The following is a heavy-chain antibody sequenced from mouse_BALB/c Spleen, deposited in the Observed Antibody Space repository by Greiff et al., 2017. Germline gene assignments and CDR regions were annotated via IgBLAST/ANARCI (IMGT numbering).Heavy chain of an antibody. CDR1: GYTFTRYW. CDR3: TRGDYREPFAY. J-gene: IGHJ3*01. Sequence: LQQPGSELVRPGASVKLSCKASGYTFTRYWLHWVKQRHGQALEWIGNIYPGRGSTNYDEKFKSKGTLTVDTTSGTVYMHLSSLTSEDSAVYYSTRGDYREPFAYWGEGTLGTVAA. D-gene: IGHD2-14*01. V-gene: IGHV1S22*01. CDR2: IYPGRGST.